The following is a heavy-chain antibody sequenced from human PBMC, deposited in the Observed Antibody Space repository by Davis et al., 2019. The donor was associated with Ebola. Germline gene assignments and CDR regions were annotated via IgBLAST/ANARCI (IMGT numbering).Heavy chain of an antibody. CDR3: AGLGDYWLI. J-gene: IGHJ4*02. CDR1: GNSFTSHW. Sequence: GESLKTFWKAPGNSFTSHWIVWLRQLPGKGLERMGISFPGDSDTRYGPSFQGQVTTSVYKYINTAYLQWSSLQASDSAIYYRAGLGDYWLIWGQGTLVTVSS. V-gene: IGHV5-51*01. CDR2: SFPGDSDT. D-gene: IGHD4-17*01.